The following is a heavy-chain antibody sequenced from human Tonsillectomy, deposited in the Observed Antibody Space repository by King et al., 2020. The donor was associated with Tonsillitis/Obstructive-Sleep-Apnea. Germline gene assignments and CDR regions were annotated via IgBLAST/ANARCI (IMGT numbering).Heavy chain of an antibody. CDR3: ARVPYSMVRGVTYYFDF. Sequence: QLQESGPGLVKRSETLSLTCTVSGVSITDYFWTWIRQPPGKGLEWIGIIYYSGSTNYNPSLKSRVTMSVDTSENQLSLDLTSGPPADTAGYYCARVPYSMVRGVTYYFDFWGQGTLVTVSS. CDR2: IYYSGST. CDR1: GVSITDYF. J-gene: IGHJ4*02. V-gene: IGHV4-59*01. D-gene: IGHD3-10*01.